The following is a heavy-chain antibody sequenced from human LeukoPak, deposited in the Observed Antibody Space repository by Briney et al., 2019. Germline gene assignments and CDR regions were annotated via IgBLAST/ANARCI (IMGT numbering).Heavy chain of an antibody. CDR3: AREGYDFWSGPPYMHV. CDR2: ISRNGGSK. D-gene: IGHD3-3*01. Sequence: GGSLRLSCAASGFTFSSYAMHWVRQAPGKGLEYVSAISRNGGSKYYANSVKGRFTISRDNSKNTLYLQMGSLRAEDMAVYYCAREGYDFWSGPPYMHVWGQGTKVTVSS. V-gene: IGHV3-64*01. CDR1: GFTFSSYA. J-gene: IGHJ6*02.